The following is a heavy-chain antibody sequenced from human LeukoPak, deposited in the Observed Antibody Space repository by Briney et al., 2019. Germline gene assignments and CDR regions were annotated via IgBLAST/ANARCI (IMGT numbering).Heavy chain of an antibody. D-gene: IGHD3-22*01. J-gene: IGHJ4*02. CDR3: ARTYIPYYYDSSGYYYDY. Sequence: GGSLRLSCAASGFTFSSYWMSWVRQAPGKGLEWVANIKQGGSEKYYVDSVKGRFTISRDNAKNSLYLQMNSLRAEDTAVYYCARTYIPYYYDSSGYYYDYWGQGTLVTVSS. CDR2: IKQGGSEK. CDR1: GFTFSSYW. V-gene: IGHV3-7*05.